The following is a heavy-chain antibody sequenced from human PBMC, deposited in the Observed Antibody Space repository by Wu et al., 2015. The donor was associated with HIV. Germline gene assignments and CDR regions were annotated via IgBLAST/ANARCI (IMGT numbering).Heavy chain of an antibody. CDR2: SIPLLNTA. J-gene: IGHJ5*02. CDR1: GGIFSSSG. Sequence: QVHLVQSGAEVKKPGSSVKVSCKTSGGIFSSSGINWVRQAPGQGLEWLGGSIPLLNTANYAQKFQGRLTITTDESTSTAYMEMSSLRSEDTAVYYCARDMSSPLAPWGQGTLVTVSS. CDR3: ARDMSSPLAP. V-gene: IGHV1-69*05. D-gene: IGHD3-10*01.